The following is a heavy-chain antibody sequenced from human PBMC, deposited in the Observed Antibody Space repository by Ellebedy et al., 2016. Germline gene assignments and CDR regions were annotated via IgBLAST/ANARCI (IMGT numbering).Heavy chain of an antibody. CDR3: ARVKGFTGNFDY. CDR2: IYYSGGGT. V-gene: IGHV4-39*07. J-gene: IGHJ4*02. Sequence: SESLSLTCTVSGGSISSSGYYWGWIRQPPGKGLEWIGSIYYSGGGTYYNPSLKSRVSISVATSKKQSSLKLSSVTAADTAVYYCARVKGFTGNFDYWGQGTLVTVSS. CDR1: GGSISSSGYY. D-gene: IGHD3-10*01.